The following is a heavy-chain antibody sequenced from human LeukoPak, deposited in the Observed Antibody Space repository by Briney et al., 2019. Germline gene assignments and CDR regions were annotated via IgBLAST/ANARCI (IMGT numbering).Heavy chain of an antibody. D-gene: IGHD1-26*01. J-gene: IGHJ3*02. CDR3: ARAGSGSHPKELGAFDI. CDR1: GFTFSSYG. Sequence: PGRSLRLSCAASGFTFSSYGMHWVRQAPGKELEWVAVIWYDGDNKYYADSVKGRFTISRDNSKNTLYLQMNSLRVEDTAVYYCARAGSGSHPKELGAFDIWGQGTMVAVSS. V-gene: IGHV3-33*01. CDR2: IWYDGDNK.